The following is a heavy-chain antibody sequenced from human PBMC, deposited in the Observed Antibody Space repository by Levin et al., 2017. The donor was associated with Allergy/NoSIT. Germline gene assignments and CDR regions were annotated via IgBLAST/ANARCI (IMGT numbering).Heavy chain of an antibody. V-gene: IGHV4-59*01. Sequence: SETLSLTCTVSGGSISSYYWTWIRQSPGKGLEWLGKIYYSGTTNYNPSLKSRVTISVDTSRNQFSLRLNSVTAADTAVYYCARGLREYSSYTLGYWGQGTLVTVSS. CDR1: GGSISSYY. CDR2: IYYSGTT. D-gene: IGHD2-2*02. J-gene: IGHJ4*02. CDR3: ARGLREYSSYTLGY.